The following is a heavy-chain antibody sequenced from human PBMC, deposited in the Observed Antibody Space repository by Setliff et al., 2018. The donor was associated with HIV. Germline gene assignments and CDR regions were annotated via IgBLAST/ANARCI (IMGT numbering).Heavy chain of an antibody. CDR2: MHYRWTT. D-gene: IGHD6-13*01. CDR3: ARPSSSSWHPGRFDY. CDR1: DPISGNSFF. V-gene: IGHV4-39*01. Sequence: SETLSLTWPQESLRDPISGNSFFWGWIRQPPGKGLEWIGSMHYRWTTSYNPSLKRRVTIFVDTSKNQFSLKLSSVTAADTAVYYCARPSSSSWHPGRFDYWGQGTLVTVSS. J-gene: IGHJ4*02.